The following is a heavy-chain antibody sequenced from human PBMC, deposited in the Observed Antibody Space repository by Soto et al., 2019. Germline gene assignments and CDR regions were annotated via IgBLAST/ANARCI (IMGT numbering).Heavy chain of an antibody. J-gene: IGHJ4*02. D-gene: IGHD2-2*01. Sequence: PGGSLRLSCAASGFTFSSYGMHWVRQAPGKGLEWVSTINTSGGSTYYADSVKGRFTISRDNSKNTLYLQMNSLRAEDTAVYYCAKDAPPLLCWGQGTLVTVSS. V-gene: IGHV3-23*01. CDR1: GFTFSSYG. CDR2: INTSGGST. CDR3: AKDAPPLLC.